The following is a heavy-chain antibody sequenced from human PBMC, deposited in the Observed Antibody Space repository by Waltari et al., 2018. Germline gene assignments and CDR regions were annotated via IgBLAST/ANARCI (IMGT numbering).Heavy chain of an antibody. V-gene: IGHV4-38-2*01. D-gene: IGHD7-27*01. CDR1: GHSISLTYY. J-gene: IGHJ4*02. Sequence: QVQLHESGPGLVKPAETLSLTCGVSGHSISLTYYWGWIRQSPEKGLEWIASIYYNGNTFYNPSLRRRVTLSLDTSKNSFSLNLRSVTAADTALYYCAAFLPDWGRGRDFWGQGHLVTVSS. CDR2: IYYNGNT. CDR3: AAFLPDWGRGRDF.